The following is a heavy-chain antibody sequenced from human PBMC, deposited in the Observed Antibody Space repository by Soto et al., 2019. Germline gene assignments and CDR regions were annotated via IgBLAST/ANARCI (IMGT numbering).Heavy chain of an antibody. J-gene: IGHJ4*02. CDR2: INSDGSRT. CDR1: GLTFSSYW. D-gene: IGHD6-19*01. V-gene: IGHV3-74*01. CDR3: AVAVAGPTAIGY. Sequence: EVQLVESGGGLVQPGGSLRLSCAASGLTFSSYWMHWVRQVPGKGLVWVSRINSDGSRTSYADSVKGRFTISRDNAKNTLYLQMNSLRAEDTAVHYCAVAVAGPTAIGYWGQGTLVTVSS.